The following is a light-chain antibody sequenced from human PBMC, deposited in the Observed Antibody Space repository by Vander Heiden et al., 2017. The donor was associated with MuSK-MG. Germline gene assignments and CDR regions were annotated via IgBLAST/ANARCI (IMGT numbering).Light chain of an antibody. CDR1: QSVLYSSNNMNY. CDR2: WAS. CDR3: QQDDSAPCS. Sequence: DIVMTQSPDSLAVSLGERATINCKSSQSVLYSSNNMNYLAWYQQKPGQPPKLLIYWASTRESGVPDRFSGSGSGTDFTLTISSLQAEDVAVYYCQQDDSAPCSFGQGTKLEMK. V-gene: IGKV4-1*01. J-gene: IGKJ2*04.